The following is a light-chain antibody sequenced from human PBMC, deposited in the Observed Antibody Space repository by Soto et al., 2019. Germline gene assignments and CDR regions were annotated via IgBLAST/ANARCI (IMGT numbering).Light chain of an antibody. V-gene: IGLV2-23*01. CDR3: CSFAGSSTHVV. CDR2: EGI. Sequence: QSALTQPASVSGSPGQSITISCTGTSSDVGSYNLVSWYQQHPGKAPKLMIYEGINRPSGVSNRFSGSKSGNTASLTISGLQAEDEADYYCCSFAGSSTHVVFGAGTKLTVL. J-gene: IGLJ2*01. CDR1: SSDVGSYNL.